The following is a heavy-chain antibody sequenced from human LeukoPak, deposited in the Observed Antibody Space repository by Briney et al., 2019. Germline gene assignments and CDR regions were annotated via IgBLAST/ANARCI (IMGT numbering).Heavy chain of an antibody. CDR3: ARGSGGEDIVVVPAAESSYYYGMDV. CDR1: GGSFSGYY. J-gene: IGHJ6*02. Sequence: SETLSLTCAVYGGSFSGYYWSWIRQPPGKGLERIGEINHSGSTNYNPSLKSRVTISVDTSKNQFSLKLSSVTAADTAVYYCARGSGGEDIVVVPAAESSYYYGMDVWGQGTTVTVSS. D-gene: IGHD2-2*01. CDR2: INHSGST. V-gene: IGHV4-34*01.